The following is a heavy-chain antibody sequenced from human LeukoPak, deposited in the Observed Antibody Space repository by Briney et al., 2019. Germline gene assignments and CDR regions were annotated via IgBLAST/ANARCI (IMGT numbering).Heavy chain of an antibody. D-gene: IGHD2-15*01. CDR2: ISVYNGNT. Sequence: ASVKVSCKASGYTFTSYGISWVRQAPGQGLEWMGWISVYNGNTNYAQKLQGRVTMTTYTSTSTAYMELRSLRSDDTAVYYCARDPKIVVVVAATADAFDIWGQGAMVTVSS. CDR3: ARDPKIVVVVAATADAFDI. V-gene: IGHV1-18*01. CDR1: GYTFTSYG. J-gene: IGHJ3*02.